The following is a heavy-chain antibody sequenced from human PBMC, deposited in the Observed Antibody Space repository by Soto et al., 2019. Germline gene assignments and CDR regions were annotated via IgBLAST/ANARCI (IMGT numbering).Heavy chain of an antibody. CDR3: ARLGEFCGSKSCPFGFYL. Sequence: PGGSLRLSCAASGFMFGDYYMRWIRQAPGKGLEWVSAITYTGDYKYYADAVSGRFTIDSDNAKSSLSLRMEDLRAEDTALYYCARLGEFCGSKSCPFGFYLRGRRTLVPVSS. D-gene: IGHD2-15*01. CDR1: GFMFGDYY. CDR2: ITYTGDYK. J-gene: IGHJ2*01. V-gene: IGHV3-11*04.